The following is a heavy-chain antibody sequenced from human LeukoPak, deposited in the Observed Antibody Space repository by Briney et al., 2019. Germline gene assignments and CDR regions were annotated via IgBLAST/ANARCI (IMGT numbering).Heavy chain of an antibody. Sequence: GGSLRLSCAAPGFTFSSYSMNWVRRAPGKGLEWVSSISTSSSSIYYADSVKGRFTISRDNAKNSLYLQMNSLRAEDTAVYYCARERGYSYGYADYWGQGTLVTVSS. J-gene: IGHJ4*02. D-gene: IGHD5-18*01. V-gene: IGHV3-21*01. CDR1: GFTFSSYS. CDR3: ARERGYSYGYADY. CDR2: ISTSSSSI.